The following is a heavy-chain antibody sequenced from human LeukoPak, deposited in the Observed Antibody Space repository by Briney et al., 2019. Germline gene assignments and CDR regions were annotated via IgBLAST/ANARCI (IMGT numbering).Heavy chain of an antibody. Sequence: GGSLRLSCVASGFTFRSYAMNWVRQAPGKGLEWVSAISGSGGSTYYADSVKGRFTISRDNSKNTLYLQMDSLRAEDTAVYYCAKGGGLWFGELFFDYWGQGTLVTVSS. CDR1: GFTFRSYA. V-gene: IGHV3-23*01. CDR3: AKGGGLWFGELFFDY. D-gene: IGHD3-10*01. CDR2: ISGSGGST. J-gene: IGHJ4*02.